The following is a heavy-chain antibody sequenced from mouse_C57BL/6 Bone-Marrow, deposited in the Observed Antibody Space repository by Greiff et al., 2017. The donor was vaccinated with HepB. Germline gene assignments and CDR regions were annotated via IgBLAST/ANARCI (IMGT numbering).Heavy chain of an antibody. CDR2: IYPGSGNT. V-gene: IGHV1-76*01. J-gene: IGHJ2*01. D-gene: IGHD1-1*01. CDR3: ARGIITTVVAWDYFDY. Sequence: VQRVESGAELVRPGASVKLSCKASGYTFTDYYINWVKQRPGQGLEWIARIYPGSGNTYYNEKFKGKATLTAEKSSSTAYMQLSSLTSEDSAVYFCARGIITTVVAWDYFDYWGQGTTLTVSS. CDR1: GYTFTDYY.